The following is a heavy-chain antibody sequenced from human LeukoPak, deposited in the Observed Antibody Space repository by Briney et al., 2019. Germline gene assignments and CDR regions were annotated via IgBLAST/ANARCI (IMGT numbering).Heavy chain of an antibody. D-gene: IGHD6-6*01. CDR1: GFTFSNAW. Sequence: GSLRLSCAASGFTFSNAWMSWVRQAPGKGMEWVGRIKSKTDSGTTDYAAPVKGRFTISRDDSKNTLYLQMHSLKTEDTAVYYCTTESVAALDYWGQGTLVTVSS. CDR3: TTESVAALDY. J-gene: IGHJ4*02. V-gene: IGHV3-15*01. CDR2: IKSKTDSGTT.